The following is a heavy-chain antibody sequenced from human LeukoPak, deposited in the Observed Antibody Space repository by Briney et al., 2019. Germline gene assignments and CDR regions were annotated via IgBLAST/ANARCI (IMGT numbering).Heavy chain of an antibody. V-gene: IGHV4-4*07. CDR3: AREHDILTGYED. CDR2: IYTSGST. D-gene: IGHD3-9*01. J-gene: IGHJ4*02. Sequence: SETLSLTCTVSGGSISNYYWSWIRQPPGKGLEWIGRIYTSGSTNYNPSLKSRVTMSVDTSKNQFSLKLSSVTAADTAVYYCAREHDILTGYEDWGQGTLVTVSS. CDR1: GGSISNYY.